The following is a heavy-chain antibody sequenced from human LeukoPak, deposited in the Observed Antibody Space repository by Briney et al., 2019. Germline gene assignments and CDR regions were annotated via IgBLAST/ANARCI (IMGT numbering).Heavy chain of an antibody. J-gene: IGHJ5*02. D-gene: IGHD6-6*01. Sequence: PGGSLRLSCAASGFTFSNAWMSWVRQAPGKGLEWVSSITGSGSFVYYAASVKGRFTISRDNAKNSLFMQMNSLRAEDTAVYYCARDSSGPWFDPWGQGTLVTVSS. CDR2: ITGSGSFV. CDR3: ARDSSGPWFDP. V-gene: IGHV3-21*01. CDR1: GFTFSNAW.